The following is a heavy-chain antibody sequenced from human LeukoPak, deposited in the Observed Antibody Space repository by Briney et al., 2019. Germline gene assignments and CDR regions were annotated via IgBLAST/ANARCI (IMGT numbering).Heavy chain of an antibody. CDR3: ARSRIAVVTASPLY. Sequence: HTGRSLRLSCAASGFTFSSYAMHWVRQAPGKGLEWVAVISYDGSNKYYADSVKGRFTISRDNSKNTLYLQMNSLRAEDTAVYYCARSRIAVVTASPLYWGQGTLVTVSS. D-gene: IGHD2-21*02. V-gene: IGHV3-30-3*01. CDR1: GFTFSSYA. CDR2: ISYDGSNK. J-gene: IGHJ4*02.